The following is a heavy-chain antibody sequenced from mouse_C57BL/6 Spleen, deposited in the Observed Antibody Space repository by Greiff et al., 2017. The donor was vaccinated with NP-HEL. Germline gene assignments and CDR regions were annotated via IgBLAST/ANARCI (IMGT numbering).Heavy chain of an antibody. J-gene: IGHJ1*03. CDR1: GYTFTSYW. CDR3: ARWYYGSDWYFDV. V-gene: IGHV1-50*01. Sequence: QVQLKQSGAELVKPGASVKLSCKASGYTFTSYWMQWVKQRPGQGLEWIGEIDPSDSYTNYNQKFKGKATLTVDTSSSTAYMQLSSLTSEDSAVYYCARWYYGSDWYFDVWGTGTTVTVSS. D-gene: IGHD1-1*01. CDR2: IDPSDSYT.